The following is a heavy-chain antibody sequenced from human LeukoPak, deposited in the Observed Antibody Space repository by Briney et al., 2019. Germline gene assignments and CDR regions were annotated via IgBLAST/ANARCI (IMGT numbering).Heavy chain of an antibody. Sequence: GGSLRLSCAASGFPFSNYAVSWVRQAPGKGLEWVSAISGSGGSTYYADSVKGRFTISRDNSKNTLYLQMNSLRAEDTAVYYCAKIITMVRGVIITVGGFDYWGQGTLVTVSS. CDR2: ISGSGGST. V-gene: IGHV3-23*01. J-gene: IGHJ4*02. CDR3: AKIITMVRGVIITVGGFDY. D-gene: IGHD3-10*01. CDR1: GFPFSNYA.